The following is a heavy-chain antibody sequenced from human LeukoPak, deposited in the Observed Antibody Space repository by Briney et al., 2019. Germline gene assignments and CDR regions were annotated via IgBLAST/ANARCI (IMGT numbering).Heavy chain of an antibody. CDR1: GGSISTYY. CDR3: ARAGYCSATSCQWVPLV. CDR2: VSYSGNT. Sequence: SETLSLTCTVSGGSISTYYWVWIRQSPGKELEWFGYVSYSGNTNYNPSLKSRVTISVDTSKNQLSLKLSSMTAADTAVYYCARAGYCSATSCQWVPLVWGQGTTVTVSS. D-gene: IGHD6-19*01. V-gene: IGHV4-59*01. J-gene: IGHJ6*02.